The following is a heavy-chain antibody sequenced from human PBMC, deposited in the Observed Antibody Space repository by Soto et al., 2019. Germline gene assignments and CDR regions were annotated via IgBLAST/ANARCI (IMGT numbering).Heavy chain of an antibody. Sequence: QVQLVQSGAEVXKPGSSVKVSCKASGGTFSSYAISWVRQAPGQGLEWMGGIIPIFGTANYAQKFQGRVTITADESTSKADMELSSLRSEDTAVYYCARAGRFSSIRWNWFDPWGQGTLVTVSS. J-gene: IGHJ5*02. CDR2: IIPIFGTA. V-gene: IGHV1-69*12. CDR3: ARAGRFSSIRWNWFDP. D-gene: IGHD3-3*01. CDR1: GGTFSSYA.